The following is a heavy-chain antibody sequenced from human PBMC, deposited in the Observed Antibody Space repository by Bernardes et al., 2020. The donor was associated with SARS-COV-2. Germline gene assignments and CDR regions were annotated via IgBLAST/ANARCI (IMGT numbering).Heavy chain of an antibody. CDR2: INHSGST. CDR1: GGSFSGYY. V-gene: IGHV4-34*01. D-gene: IGHD2-15*01. Sequence: SETLSLTCAVYGGSFSGYYWSWIRQPPGKGLEWIGEINHSGSTNYNPSLKSRVTISVDTSKNQFSLKLSSVTAADTAVYYCARGRCSGGSCYSLGSYYYYGMDVWGQGTTVTVSS. CDR3: ARGRCSGGSCYSLGSYYYYGMDV. J-gene: IGHJ6*02.